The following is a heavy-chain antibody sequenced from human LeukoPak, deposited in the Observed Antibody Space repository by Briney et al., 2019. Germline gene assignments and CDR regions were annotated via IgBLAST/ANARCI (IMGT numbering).Heavy chain of an antibody. D-gene: IGHD3-22*01. CDR1: GGSISSSSYY. Sequence: SETLSLTCTVSGGSISSSSYYWGWIRQPPGKGLEWIGSIYYSGSTYYTPSLKSRVTISVGTSKNQFSLKLNSVTAADTAVYYCARGYYDSSGYYQSPIFDYWGQGTLVTVSS. V-gene: IGHV4-39*07. CDR3: ARGYYDSSGYYQSPIFDY. J-gene: IGHJ4*02. CDR2: IYYSGST.